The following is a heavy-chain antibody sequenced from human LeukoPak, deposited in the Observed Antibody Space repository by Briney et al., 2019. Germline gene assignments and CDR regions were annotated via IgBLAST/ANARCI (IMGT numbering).Heavy chain of an antibody. Sequence: GRSLRLSCAASGFTFDDYAMHWVRQAPGKGLEWVSGISWNSGSIGYADSVKGRFTISRDNAKNSLYLQMNSLRAEDTALYYCAKDGEGAYYDSSGYYYDYWGQGTLVTVSS. V-gene: IGHV3-9*01. CDR3: AKDGEGAYYDSSGYYYDY. CDR1: GFTFDDYA. D-gene: IGHD3-22*01. CDR2: ISWNSGSI. J-gene: IGHJ4*02.